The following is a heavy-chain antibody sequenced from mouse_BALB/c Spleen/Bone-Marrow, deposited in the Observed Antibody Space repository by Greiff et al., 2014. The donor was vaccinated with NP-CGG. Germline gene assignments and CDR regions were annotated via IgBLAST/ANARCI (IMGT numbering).Heavy chain of an antibody. CDR2: ISNGSSTI. Sequence: EVQLVESGGGLVQPGGSRKLSCAASGFTFSSFGMHWVRQAPEKGLVWVAYISNGSSTIYYADTVKGRFTISRDNPKNTLFLQMTSLRSEDTAMYYCARKGAMITHYYAMDYWGQGTSVTVSS. J-gene: IGHJ4*01. D-gene: IGHD2-4*01. CDR1: GFTFSSFG. CDR3: ARKGAMITHYYAMDY. V-gene: IGHV5-17*02.